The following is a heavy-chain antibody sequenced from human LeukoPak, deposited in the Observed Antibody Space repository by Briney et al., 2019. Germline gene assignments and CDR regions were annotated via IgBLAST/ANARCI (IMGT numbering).Heavy chain of an antibody. Sequence: ASVKVSCKASGGTFSSYAISWVRKAPGQGLEWMGGIIPIFGTADYAQKFQGRVTITTDESTSTAYMELSSLRSEDTAVYYCARVPTTVTTWFDYWGQGTLVTVSS. CDR3: ARVPTTVTTWFDY. J-gene: IGHJ4*02. CDR1: GGTFSSYA. CDR2: IIPIFGTA. V-gene: IGHV1-69*05. D-gene: IGHD4-17*01.